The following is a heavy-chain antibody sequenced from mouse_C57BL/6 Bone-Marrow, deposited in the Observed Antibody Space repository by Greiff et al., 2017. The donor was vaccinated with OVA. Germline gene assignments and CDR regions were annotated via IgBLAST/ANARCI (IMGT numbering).Heavy chain of an antibody. J-gene: IGHJ1*03. CDR3: ARRIIYYYGSKYFDV. Sequence: VQLQQPGAELVRPGSSVKLSCKASGYTFTSYWMDWVKQRPGQGLEWIGNIYPSDSETNYNQKFKDKATLTVDKSSSTAYMQLSSLTSEDSAVYYCARRIIYYYGSKYFDVWGTATTVTVSS. V-gene: IGHV1-61*01. D-gene: IGHD1-1*01. CDR2: IYPSDSET. CDR1: GYTFTSYW.